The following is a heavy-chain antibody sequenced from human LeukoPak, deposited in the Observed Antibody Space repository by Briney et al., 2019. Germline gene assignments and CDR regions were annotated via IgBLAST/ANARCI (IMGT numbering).Heavy chain of an antibody. CDR1: GGSISSSSYY. CDR2: IYYSGST. J-gene: IGHJ4*02. CDR3: ARHSGSYYYFDY. D-gene: IGHD1-26*01. V-gene: IGHV4-39*01. Sequence: SETLSLTCTVSGGSISSSSYYWGWIRQPPGKGLEWIGSIYYSGSTYYNPSLKSRVTISVDTSKNQFSLKLSSVTAADTAVYYCARHSGSYYYFDYWGQGTLVTVSS.